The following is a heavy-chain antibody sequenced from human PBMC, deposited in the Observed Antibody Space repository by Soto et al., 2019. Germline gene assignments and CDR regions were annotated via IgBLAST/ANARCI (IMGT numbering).Heavy chain of an antibody. Sequence: QVQLVESGGGVVQPGGSLRLSCSASGFIFSNFGMHWVRQAPGKGLEWVALISYDLTHTFYVEAVKGRFTISRDNSKNILYLQMNSLRTEDAAVYFCAKDLERGPYRALDVWGQGTAVTVSS. CDR2: ISYDLTHT. CDR3: AKDLERGPYRALDV. D-gene: IGHD3-16*02. CDR1: GFIFSNFG. V-gene: IGHV3-30*18. J-gene: IGHJ6*02.